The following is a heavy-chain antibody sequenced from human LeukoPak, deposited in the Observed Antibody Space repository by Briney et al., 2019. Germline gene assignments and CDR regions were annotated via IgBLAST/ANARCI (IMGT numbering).Heavy chain of an antibody. Sequence: GASVKVSCKVSGYTLTELSMHWVRQAPGKGLEWMGGVDPEDGETIYAQKFQGRVTMTEDTSTDTAYMELSSLRSEDTAVYYCATASHYDSSGAFDYWGQGTLVTVSS. V-gene: IGHV1-24*01. J-gene: IGHJ4*02. D-gene: IGHD3-22*01. CDR1: GYTLTELS. CDR3: ATASHYDSSGAFDY. CDR2: VDPEDGET.